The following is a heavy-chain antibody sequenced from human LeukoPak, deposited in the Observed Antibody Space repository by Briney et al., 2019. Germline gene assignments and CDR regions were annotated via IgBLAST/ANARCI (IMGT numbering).Heavy chain of an antibody. V-gene: IGHV3-30-3*01. CDR2: ISYDGSNK. CDR1: GFTFSSYA. Sequence: GRSLRLSCAASGFTFSSYAMHWVRQAPGKGLEWVTVISYDGSNKYYADSVKGRFTISRDNSKNTLSLHMNSLRAEDTAVYYCARDETRYYGSGSSPPAYYYYYGMDVWGQGTTVTVSS. J-gene: IGHJ6*02. D-gene: IGHD3-10*01. CDR3: ARDETRYYGSGSSPPAYYYYYGMDV.